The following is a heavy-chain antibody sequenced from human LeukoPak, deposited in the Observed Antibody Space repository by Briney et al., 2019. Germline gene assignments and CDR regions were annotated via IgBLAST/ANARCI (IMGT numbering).Heavy chain of an antibody. Sequence: GGSLRLSCAASGFTFSSYSMNWVRQAPGKGLEWVSYISSSSSTIYYADSVKGRFTISRDNAKNSLYLQMNSLRAEDTAVYYCARVHRYAFDNWGQETLVTVSS. CDR3: ARVHRYAFDN. CDR1: GFTFSSYS. D-gene: IGHD5-12*01. V-gene: IGHV3-48*04. CDR2: ISSSSSTI. J-gene: IGHJ4*02.